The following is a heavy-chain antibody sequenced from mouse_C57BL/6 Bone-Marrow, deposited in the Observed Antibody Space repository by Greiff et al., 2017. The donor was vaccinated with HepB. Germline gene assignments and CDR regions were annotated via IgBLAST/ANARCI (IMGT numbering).Heavy chain of an antibody. Sequence: QVQLQQPGAELVKPGASVKVSCKASGYTFTSYWMHWVKQRPGQGLEWIGWIYPGSGNTKYNEKFKGKATLTADTSSSTAYMQLSSLTSEDSAVYYCARALYYGSSYGGAMDYWGQGTSVTVSS. CDR1: GYTFTSYW. CDR3: ARALYYGSSYGGAMDY. J-gene: IGHJ4*01. V-gene: IGHV1-66*01. CDR2: IYPGSGNT. D-gene: IGHD1-1*01.